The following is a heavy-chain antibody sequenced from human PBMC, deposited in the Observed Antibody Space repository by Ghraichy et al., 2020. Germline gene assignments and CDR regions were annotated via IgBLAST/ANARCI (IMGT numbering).Heavy chain of an antibody. CDR3: AGGRRGYDFWSGYYDHMDV. J-gene: IGHJ6*02. D-gene: IGHD3-3*01. CDR1: GYTFTSYG. V-gene: IGHV1-18*01. CDR2: ISAYNGNT. Sequence: AAVKVSCKASGYTFTSYGISWVRQPPGQGLEWMGWISAYNGNTNYAQKLQGRVTMTTDTSTSTAYMELRSLRSDDTAVYYCAGGRRGYDFWSGYYDHMDVWGQGTTVTVSS.